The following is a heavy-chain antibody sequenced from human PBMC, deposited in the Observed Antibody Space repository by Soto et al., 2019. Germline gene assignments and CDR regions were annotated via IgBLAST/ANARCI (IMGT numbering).Heavy chain of an antibody. CDR1: GFSLSTTGVG. J-gene: IGHJ4*02. V-gene: IGHV2-5*02. Sequence: QITLKESGPTLVKPTQTLTLTCTFSGFSLSTTGVGVGWIRQPPGKALEWLALIYWDDDKRYSPSVKSRLTHXXDXSXXQVVLTMTNMDPVDTATYYCAHGYYGSGSYQSADYWGQGTLVTVSS. CDR3: AHGYYGSGSYQSADY. D-gene: IGHD3-10*01. CDR2: IYWDDDK.